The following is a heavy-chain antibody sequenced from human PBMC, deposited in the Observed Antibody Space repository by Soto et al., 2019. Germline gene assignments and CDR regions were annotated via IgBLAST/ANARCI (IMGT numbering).Heavy chain of an antibody. CDR2: MNADGSTT. Sequence: GGSLRLSCAASGFTFSPFWMHWVRQAPGKGLEWVSHMNADGSTTLYADSVKGRFTISRDNAKNTLYLQMNSLRAEDTAVYYCVRDPLWGTAMVLWYFDLWGRGTLVTVSS. CDR1: GFTFSPFW. CDR3: VRDPLWGTAMVLWYFDL. D-gene: IGHD5-18*01. V-gene: IGHV3-74*01. J-gene: IGHJ2*01.